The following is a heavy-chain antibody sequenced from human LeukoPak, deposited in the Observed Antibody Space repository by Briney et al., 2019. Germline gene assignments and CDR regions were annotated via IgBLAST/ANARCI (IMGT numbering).Heavy chain of an antibody. CDR1: GGPFSAYY. CDR2: INHSGST. V-gene: IGHV4-34*01. CDR3: TRGSSGSDD. Sequence: KPSETLSLTCAVYGGPFSAYYWSWIRQPPGKGLEWIGEINHSGSTNYNPSLKSRVTISVDTSKNQFSLNLSSMTAADTAVYYCTRGSSGSDDWGQGTLVTVSS. J-gene: IGHJ4*02. D-gene: IGHD3-10*01.